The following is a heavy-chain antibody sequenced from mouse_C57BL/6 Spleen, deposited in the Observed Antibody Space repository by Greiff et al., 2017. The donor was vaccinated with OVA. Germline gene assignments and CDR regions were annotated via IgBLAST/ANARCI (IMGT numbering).Heavy chain of an antibody. V-gene: IGHV6-3*01. Sequence: EVKVEESGGGLVQPGGSMKLSCVASGFTFSNYWMNWVRQSPEKGLEWVAQIRLKSDNYATHYAESVKGRFTISRDDSKSSVYLQMNNLRAEDTGSYYCTGTYYDYDEAWFAYWGQGTLVTVSA. D-gene: IGHD2-4*01. J-gene: IGHJ3*01. CDR1: GFTFSNYW. CDR3: TGTYYDYDEAWFAY. CDR2: IRLKSDNYAT.